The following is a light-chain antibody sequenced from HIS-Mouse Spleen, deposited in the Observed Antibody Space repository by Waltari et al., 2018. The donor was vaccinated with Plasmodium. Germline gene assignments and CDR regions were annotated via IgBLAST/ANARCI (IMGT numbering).Light chain of an antibody. CDR3: YSTDSSGNHRV. CDR1: ALPKKY. J-gene: IGLJ3*02. CDR2: EDS. Sequence: SYELTQPPSVSVSPGQTARITCSGDALPKKYAYWYQQKSGHAPVLVIDEDSKRPSGIPDRFSGSSSGTMATLTISGAQVEDEADYYCYSTDSSGNHRVFGGGTKLTVL. V-gene: IGLV3-10*01.